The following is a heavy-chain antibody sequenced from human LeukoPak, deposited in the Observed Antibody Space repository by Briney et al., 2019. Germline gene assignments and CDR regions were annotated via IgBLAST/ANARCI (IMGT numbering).Heavy chain of an antibody. D-gene: IGHD2-2*01. Sequence: GESLKISCKGSGYSFTSYWIGWVRQMPGKGLEWMGIIYPGDSDTRYSPSFQGQVTISADKSISTAYLQWSSLKASDTAMYYCARHSPGYCSSTSCPFDYWGQGTLVTVSS. J-gene: IGHJ4*02. CDR1: GYSFTSYW. CDR3: ARHSPGYCSSTSCPFDY. V-gene: IGHV5-51*01. CDR2: IYPGDSDT.